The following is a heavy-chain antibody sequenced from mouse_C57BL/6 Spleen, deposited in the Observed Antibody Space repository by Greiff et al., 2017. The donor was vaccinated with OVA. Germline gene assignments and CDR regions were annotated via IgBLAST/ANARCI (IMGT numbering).Heavy chain of an antibody. Sequence: VQLQQSGPGLVQPSQRLSITCTVSGFSLTSYGVHWVRQSPGKGLEWLGVIWRGGSTDYNAAFMSRLSITKDNSKSQVFFKMNSLQADDTAIYDCAKGLTTVVATDAMDYWGQGTSVTVSS. CDR2: IWRGGST. V-gene: IGHV2-5*01. CDR1: GFSLTSYG. D-gene: IGHD1-1*01. J-gene: IGHJ4*01. CDR3: AKGLTTVVATDAMDY.